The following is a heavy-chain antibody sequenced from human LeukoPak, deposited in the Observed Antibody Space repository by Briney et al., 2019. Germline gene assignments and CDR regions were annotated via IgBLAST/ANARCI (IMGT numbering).Heavy chain of an antibody. CDR3: ESSIPYTHFDY. CDR1: GGSISSSSYY. Sequence: SETLSLTCTVSGGSISSSSYYWGWIRQPPGKGLEWIGSIYYSGSTYYNPSLKSRVTISVDTSKNQFSLKLSSVTAADTAVYYCESSIPYTHFDYWGQGTLVTVSS. J-gene: IGHJ4*02. CDR2: IYYSGST. D-gene: IGHD2-2*02. V-gene: IGHV4-39*01.